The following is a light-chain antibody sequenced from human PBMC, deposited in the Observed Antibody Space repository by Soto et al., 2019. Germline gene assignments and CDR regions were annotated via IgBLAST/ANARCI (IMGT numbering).Light chain of an antibody. Sequence: DIQMTQSPSTLSASVGDRVTITCRASQTISSWLAWYQQKPGKAPKLLIYAASTLQSEVPSRFSGSGSGTEFTLTISSLQPEDFATYYCQQLNSFPITFGQGTRLEI. CDR1: QTISSW. V-gene: IGKV1-9*01. CDR2: AAS. J-gene: IGKJ5*01. CDR3: QQLNSFPIT.